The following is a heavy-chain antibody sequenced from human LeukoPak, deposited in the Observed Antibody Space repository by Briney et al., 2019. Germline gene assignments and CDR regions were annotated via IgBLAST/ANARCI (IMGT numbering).Heavy chain of an antibody. CDR3: ASNEVAGTRDY. CDR2: INHSGST. Sequence: SETLSLTCAVYGGSFSGYYWSWIRQPPGKGLEWIGEINHSGSTNYNPSLKSRVTISVDTSKNQFPLKLSSVTAADTAVYYCASNEVAGTRDYWGQGTLVTVSS. CDR1: GGSFSGYY. J-gene: IGHJ4*02. D-gene: IGHD6-19*01. V-gene: IGHV4-34*01.